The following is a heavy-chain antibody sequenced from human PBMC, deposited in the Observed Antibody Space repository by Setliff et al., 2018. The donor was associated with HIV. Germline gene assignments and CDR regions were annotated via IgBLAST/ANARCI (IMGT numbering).Heavy chain of an antibody. CDR2: IIPILGVA. V-gene: IGHV1-69*04. CDR1: RGTFNSHT. Sequence: GASVKVSCKASRGTFNSHTINWVRQAPGQGLDWMGRIIPILGVANYAQKLQGRVTMTTDTSTSTAYMELSSLRSEDTAVYYCARDKNGYFDSWGQGTLVTVSS. J-gene: IGHJ4*02. D-gene: IGHD2-8*01. CDR3: ARDKNGYFDS.